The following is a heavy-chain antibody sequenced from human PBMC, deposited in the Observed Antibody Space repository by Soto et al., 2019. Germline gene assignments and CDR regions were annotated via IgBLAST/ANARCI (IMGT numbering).Heavy chain of an antibody. Sequence: SETLSLTCTVSGGSISSSSYYWGWVRQPPGKGLEWIGSIYYSGGTYYNPSLKSRVTISVDTSKNQFSLKLSSVTAADTAVYYCARPSGSYLYYFYYWGQGTLVTVSS. J-gene: IGHJ4*02. CDR3: ARPSGSYLYYFYY. D-gene: IGHD1-26*01. CDR1: GGSISSSSYY. CDR2: IYYSGGT. V-gene: IGHV4-39*01.